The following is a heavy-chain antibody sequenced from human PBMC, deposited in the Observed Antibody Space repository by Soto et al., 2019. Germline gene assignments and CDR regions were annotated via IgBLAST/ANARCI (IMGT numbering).Heavy chain of an antibody. J-gene: IGHJ5*02. V-gene: IGHV2-5*02. CDR2: IYWDGNK. D-gene: IGHD3-3*01. Sequence: QINLIESGPTLVNPTQTLTLTCTFSGFSLCTSGAAVGWVRQPPGRALEWLALIYWDGNKRYNASLGNRLTITKDTSINQVDLTLTNVDPADTATYYCAHRATMTIFGLIIDNGIWFDPWGQGTRVIVSS. CDR1: GFSLCTSGAA. CDR3: AHRATMTIFGLIIDNGIWFDP.